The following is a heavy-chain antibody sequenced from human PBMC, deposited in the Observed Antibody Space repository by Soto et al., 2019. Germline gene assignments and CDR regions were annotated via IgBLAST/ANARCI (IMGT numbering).Heavy chain of an antibody. D-gene: IGHD3-22*01. CDR2: ISWNSGSI. J-gene: IGHJ4*02. CDR3: AKGEIGGSDDYFDY. Sequence: GGSLRLSCAASGFTFSVYAMHWVRQAPGKGLEWVSGISWNSGSIGYADSVKGRFTISRDNAKNSLYLQMNSLRAEDTALYYCAKGEIGGSDDYFDYWGQGTLVTVSS. V-gene: IGHV3-9*01. CDR1: GFTFSVYA.